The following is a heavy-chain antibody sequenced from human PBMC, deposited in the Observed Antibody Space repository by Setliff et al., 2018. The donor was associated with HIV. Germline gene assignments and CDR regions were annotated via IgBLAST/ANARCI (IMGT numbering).Heavy chain of an antibody. J-gene: IGHJ4*02. V-gene: IGHV4-39*07. CDR2: FYYSGTT. CDR3: ARVGYLDHEIDY. D-gene: IGHD6-25*01. CDR1: GGSISSGAYY. Sequence: SETLSLTCTVSGGSISSGAYYWSWIRQHPVKGLEWIANFYYSGTTHYSSSLKSRVTVSLHTSRNQLSLRLTSVTAADTAVYYCARVGYLDHEIDYWGQGTLVTVSS.